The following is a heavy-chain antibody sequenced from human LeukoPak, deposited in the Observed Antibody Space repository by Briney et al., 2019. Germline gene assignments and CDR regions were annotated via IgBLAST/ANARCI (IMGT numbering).Heavy chain of an antibody. D-gene: IGHD3-16*01. V-gene: IGHV3-23*01. CDR3: AKAVSGGGIRNYYYYYYMDV. J-gene: IGHJ6*03. CDR2: ISGSGGST. CDR1: GFTFSSYA. Sequence: GGSLRLSCAASGFTFSSYAMSWVRQAPGKGLEWVSAISGSGGSTYYADSVKGRFTISRDNSKNTLYLQMNSLRAEDTAVYYCAKAVSGGGIRNYYYYYYMDVWGKGTTVTVSS.